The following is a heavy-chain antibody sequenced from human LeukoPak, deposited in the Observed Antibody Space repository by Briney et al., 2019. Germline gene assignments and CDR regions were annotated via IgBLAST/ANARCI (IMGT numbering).Heavy chain of an antibody. CDR2: ISSDGSNI. J-gene: IGHJ4*02. CDR3: AKGLVVVVPAAIGY. V-gene: IGHV3-74*03. CDR1: GFTFSSYW. Sequence: AGGSLRLSCAASGFTFSSYWMHWVRQAPGKGLVWVSRISSDGSNIQYADSAKGRFTISRDNARNTLYLQMNSLRADDTAVYYCAKGLVVVVPAAIGYWGQGTLVTVSS. D-gene: IGHD2-2*02.